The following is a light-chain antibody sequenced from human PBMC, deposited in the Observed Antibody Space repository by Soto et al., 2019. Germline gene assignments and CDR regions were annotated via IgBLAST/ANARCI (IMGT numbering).Light chain of an antibody. CDR3: QQYGSSPLT. V-gene: IGKV3-20*01. CDR2: GAS. Sequence: EIVLTQSPGTLSLSPGESATLSCRAGQTVSSSYLAWYQQKPGQAPRLLIFGASSRATGIPDRFSGGGSGTDFTLTISRLEPEDFAVYYCQQYGSSPLTFDGGTKVEIK. J-gene: IGKJ4*01. CDR1: QTVSSSY.